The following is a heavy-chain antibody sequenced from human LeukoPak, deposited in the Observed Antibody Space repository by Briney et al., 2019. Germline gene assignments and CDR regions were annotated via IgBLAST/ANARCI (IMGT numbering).Heavy chain of an antibody. D-gene: IGHD5-24*01. CDR3: AKIARVEVANIDY. Sequence: GGSLRLSCAASGFTFSSYGMHWVRQAPGKGLEWVAFMRYDGSNRNYADSVKGRFTISRDNSKNTLYLQMNSLRAEDTAVYYCAKIARVEVANIDYWGQGTLVTVSS. CDR2: MRYDGSNR. J-gene: IGHJ4*02. CDR1: GFTFSSYG. V-gene: IGHV3-30*02.